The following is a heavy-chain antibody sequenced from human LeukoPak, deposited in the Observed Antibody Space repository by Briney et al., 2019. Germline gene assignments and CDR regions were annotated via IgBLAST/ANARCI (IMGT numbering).Heavy chain of an antibody. Sequence: GGSLRLSCAASGFTFSNAWMNWVRQAPGKGLEWVGRIKSKTDGGTTDYAAPVKGRFTISRDDSKNTLYLRVNSLKTEDTAVYYCTTVMITFGGVIVRDLDYWGQGTLVTVSS. CDR1: GFTFSNAW. CDR3: TTVMITFGGVIVRDLDY. CDR2: IKSKTDGGTT. V-gene: IGHV3-15*07. D-gene: IGHD3-16*02. J-gene: IGHJ4*02.